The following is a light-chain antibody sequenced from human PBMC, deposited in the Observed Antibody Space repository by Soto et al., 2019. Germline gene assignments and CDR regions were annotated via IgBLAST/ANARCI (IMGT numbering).Light chain of an antibody. V-gene: IGKV3-11*01. CDR3: HQRSDWPST. J-gene: IGKJ4*01. CDR2: DAS. CDR1: QSVSTY. Sequence: DIVLTQSPATLSLSPGDRATLSCRASQSVSTYLAWYQQKPGQAPRLLIYDASTRAAGIPARFSGSGSGTDFSLTITSLEPEDFAVYYCHQRSDWPSTFCGGTKVEIK.